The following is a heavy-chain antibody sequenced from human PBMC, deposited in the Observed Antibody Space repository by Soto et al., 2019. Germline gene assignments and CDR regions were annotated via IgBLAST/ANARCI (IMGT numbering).Heavy chain of an antibody. D-gene: IGHD3-10*01. CDR2: ISSDGTTT. CDR1: GFTFSHHY. J-gene: IGHJ4*02. V-gene: IGHV3-11*01. CDR3: AGDAHYYASDF. Sequence: NPGGSLRLSCAASGFTFSHHYMTWIRQAPGKGLEWVSKISSDGTTTYYADSVKGRFTVSRDNAKNSVYLQMNSLRAGDTAVYYCAGDAHYYASDFWGQGTLVTVPQ.